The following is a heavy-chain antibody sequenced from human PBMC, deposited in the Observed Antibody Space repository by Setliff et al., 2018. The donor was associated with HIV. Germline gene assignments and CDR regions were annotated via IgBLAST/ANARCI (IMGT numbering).Heavy chain of an antibody. CDR1: GGSISSGGFY. CDR3: ARHPDSGFYSSPLLNNWYFDL. Sequence: PSETLSLTCTVSGGSISSGGFYWTWIRQHPGKGLEWIGYIYYSGSTYYNPSLKSRLTIDLDTSKNQFSLKLSSVTVADTAVYYCARHPDSGFYSSPLLNNWYFDLWGPGTLVTVSS. V-gene: IGHV4-31*03. D-gene: IGHD3-22*01. CDR2: IYYSGST. J-gene: IGHJ2*01.